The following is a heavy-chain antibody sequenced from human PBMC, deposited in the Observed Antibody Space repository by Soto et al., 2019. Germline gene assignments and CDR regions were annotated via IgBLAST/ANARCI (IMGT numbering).Heavy chain of an antibody. D-gene: IGHD2-21*02. Sequence: SETLSLTCAVSGDSISSGDWWTWVRQPPGERLEWIGEIFHSGTTNYNPSPKSRVTISVDKSKNQFSLKLSSVSAADTAVYYCARIVYCGGDCCSFDYWGQGTLVT. J-gene: IGHJ4*02. CDR3: ARIVYCGGDCCSFDY. CDR1: GDSISSGDW. CDR2: IFHSGTT. V-gene: IGHV4-4*02.